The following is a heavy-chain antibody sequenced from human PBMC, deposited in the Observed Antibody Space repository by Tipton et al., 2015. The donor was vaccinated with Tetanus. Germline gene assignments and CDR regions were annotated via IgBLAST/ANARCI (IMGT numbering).Heavy chain of an antibody. CDR3: ARDRGDYIYYGMDV. Sequence: QLVQSGAEVKKPGASVKVSCKASGYTFTGYYIYWVRQAPGQGLEWMGWIDPNSGGTVYAQKFQGRVTMTRDTSISTAYMELRSLRSYDTAVYYCARDRGDYIYYGMDVWGPGTTVTVS. CDR1: GYTFTGYY. D-gene: IGHD3-22*01. CDR2: IDPNSGGT. V-gene: IGHV1-2*02. J-gene: IGHJ6*02.